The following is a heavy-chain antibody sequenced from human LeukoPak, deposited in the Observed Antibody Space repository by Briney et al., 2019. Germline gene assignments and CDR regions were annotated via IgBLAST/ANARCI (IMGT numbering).Heavy chain of an antibody. D-gene: IGHD4-11*01. CDR3: AKVPYSNGPLGYYMDV. Sequence: GGSLRLSCAASGFTFSSYGMHWVRQAPGKGLEWVTFIQYDGSNKYYADSVKGRFTISRDNSKNTLYLEVNSLRAEDTAVYYCAKVPYSNGPLGYYMDVWGKGTTVTVSS. CDR2: IQYDGSNK. V-gene: IGHV3-30*02. J-gene: IGHJ6*03. CDR1: GFTFSSYG.